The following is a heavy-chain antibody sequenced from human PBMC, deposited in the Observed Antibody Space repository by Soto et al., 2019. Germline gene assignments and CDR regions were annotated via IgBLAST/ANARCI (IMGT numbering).Heavy chain of an antibody. CDR3: ARDPPANRGRPDFDY. Sequence: QVQLVQSGAEVKKPGASVKVSCKASGYTFTSYAMHWVRQAPGQRLEWMGWINAGNGNTKYSQKFQGRVTITRDTSASTAYMELSSLRSEDTAVYYCARDPPANRGRPDFDYWGQGTLVTVSS. D-gene: IGHD7-27*01. J-gene: IGHJ4*02. CDR1: GYTFTSYA. V-gene: IGHV1-3*01. CDR2: INAGNGNT.